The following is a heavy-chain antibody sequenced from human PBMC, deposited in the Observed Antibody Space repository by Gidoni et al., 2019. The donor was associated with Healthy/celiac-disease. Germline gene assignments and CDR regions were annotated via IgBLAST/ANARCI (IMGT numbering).Heavy chain of an antibody. V-gene: IGHV1-46*01. Sequence: QVQLVQSGAEVKKPGASVKVSCKASGYTFTSYYMHWVRQAPGQGLEWMGIINPSGGSTSYAQKFQGRVTMTRDTSTSTVYMELSSLRSEDTAVYYCARDQVEMATIHNFDYWGQGTLVTVSS. CDR3: ARDQVEMATIHNFDY. CDR1: GYTFTSYY. CDR2: INPSGGST. J-gene: IGHJ4*02. D-gene: IGHD5-12*01.